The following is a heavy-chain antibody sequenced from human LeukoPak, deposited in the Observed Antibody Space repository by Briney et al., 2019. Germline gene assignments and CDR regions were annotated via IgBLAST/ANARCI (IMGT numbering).Heavy chain of an antibody. Sequence: ASVKVSCKASGYTFTGYYMHWVRQAPGQGLEWMGWINPNSGGTNYAQKFQGRVTMTRDTSISTAYMELSRLRSDDTAVYYCARDPDYGGNSAWFDPWGQGTLVTVSS. CDR1: GYTFTGYY. CDR2: INPNSGGT. V-gene: IGHV1-2*02. J-gene: IGHJ5*02. CDR3: ARDPDYGGNSAWFDP. D-gene: IGHD4-23*01.